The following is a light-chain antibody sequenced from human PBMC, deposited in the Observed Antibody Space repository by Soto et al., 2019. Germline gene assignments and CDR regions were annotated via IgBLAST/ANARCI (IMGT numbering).Light chain of an antibody. CDR3: LQHNNYPPIT. J-gene: IGKJ5*01. Sequence: DIQMTQSPSSLSASVGDRVTITCRASQGIRNDLAWYQQKPGKAPKRLIYAAPSLQSGVPSRFSGSGSGTEFTLTINNLQPEDFATYYCLQHNNYPPITFGQGTRLEIK. CDR2: AAP. CDR1: QGIRND. V-gene: IGKV1-17*02.